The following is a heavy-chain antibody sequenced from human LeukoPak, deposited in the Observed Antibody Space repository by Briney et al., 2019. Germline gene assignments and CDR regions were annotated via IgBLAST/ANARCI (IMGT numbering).Heavy chain of an antibody. CDR2: ISSSSSYI. CDR1: TFSISPYN. D-gene: IGHD5-24*01. CDR3: ARGLEKATVRNYFDY. V-gene: IGHV3-21*01. J-gene: IGHJ4*02. Sequence: KAGGSLRLSCAASTFSISPYNMNWVRQAPGKGLEWVSSISSSSSYIYYADSVKGRFTISRDNAENSLYLQMNSLRAEDTAVYYCARGLEKATVRNYFDYWGQGTLVTVSS.